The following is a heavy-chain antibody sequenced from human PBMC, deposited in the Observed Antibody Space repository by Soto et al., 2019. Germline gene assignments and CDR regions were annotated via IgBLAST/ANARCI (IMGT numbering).Heavy chain of an antibody. CDR1: GSTVTELS. D-gene: IGHD5-12*01. Sequence: GASVKVSCKVSGSTVTELSMHWVRQAPGKGLEWVGGFDPEDGKTIYAQKFKGRVTMPEDTSTHTAYMELRSLRSEDTAVYYCATRFSRLISGYDVDAFDIWGQGTMVTVSS. CDR3: ATRFSRLISGYDVDAFDI. J-gene: IGHJ3*02. CDR2: FDPEDGKT. V-gene: IGHV1-24*01.